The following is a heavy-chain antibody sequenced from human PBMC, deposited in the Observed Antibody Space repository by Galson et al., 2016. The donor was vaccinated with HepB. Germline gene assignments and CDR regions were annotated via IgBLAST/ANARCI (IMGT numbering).Heavy chain of an antibody. CDR1: GFTFSSYW. CDR3: TRPRGAHNWLDP. J-gene: IGHJ5*02. D-gene: IGHD3-10*01. V-gene: IGHV3-74*01. CDR2: INSDGSST. Sequence: SLRLSCAASGFTFSSYWMHWVRQAPGEGLVWVSRINSDGSSTRYADSVKGRFTISRDNAKSTLYLQMNSLRAEDTAVYYCTRPRGAHNWLDPWGQGTLAIVSS.